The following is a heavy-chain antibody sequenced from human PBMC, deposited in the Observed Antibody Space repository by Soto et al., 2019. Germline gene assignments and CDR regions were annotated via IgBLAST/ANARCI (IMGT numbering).Heavy chain of an antibody. CDR1: GGSFSGYY. CDR3: AREPNGYCSSTSCPPRGGFDI. J-gene: IGHJ3*02. V-gene: IGHV4-34*01. D-gene: IGHD2-2*01. Sequence: PSETLSLTCAVYGGSFSGYYWSWIRQPPGKGLEWIGEINHSGSTNYNPSLKSRVTISVDTSKNQFSLKLSSVTAADTAVYYCAREPNGYCSSTSCPPRGGFDIWGQGTMVTVSS. CDR2: INHSGST.